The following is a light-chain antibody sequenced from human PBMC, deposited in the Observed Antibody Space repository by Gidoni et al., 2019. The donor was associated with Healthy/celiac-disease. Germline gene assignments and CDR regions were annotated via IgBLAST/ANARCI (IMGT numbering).Light chain of an antibody. V-gene: IGKV1-5*01. CDR2: DAS. CDR3: QQYNSYSLT. Sequence: DLQLTQSPSTLSASVGDRVTITCRASQSISSWLAWYQQKTGKATKLLIYDASSLESGIPSRFSGSGAETEFTLTISSLQPDDVATYYCQQYNSYSLTFGQGTKVEIK. CDR1: QSISSW. J-gene: IGKJ1*01.